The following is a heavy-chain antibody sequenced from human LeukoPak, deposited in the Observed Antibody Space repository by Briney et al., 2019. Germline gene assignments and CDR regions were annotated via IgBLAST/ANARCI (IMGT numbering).Heavy chain of an antibody. J-gene: IGHJ4*02. D-gene: IGHD3-9*01. V-gene: IGHV3-23*01. CDR3: ARGDILTGYSY. Sequence: GGSLRLSCVASGFTFSNYAMTWVRQAPGKGLEWVSGISGSGGSTDYADSVKGRFTISRDNSKNTLYLQMNSLRAEDTAVYYCARGDILTGYSYWGQGTLVTVSS. CDR1: GFTFSNYA. CDR2: ISGSGGST.